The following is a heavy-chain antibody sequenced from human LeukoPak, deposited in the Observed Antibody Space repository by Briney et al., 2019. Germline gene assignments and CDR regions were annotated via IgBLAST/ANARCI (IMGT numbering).Heavy chain of an antibody. D-gene: IGHD3-10*01. J-gene: IGHJ4*02. CDR3: ARVGGH. Sequence: PGGSLRLSCAASGFTFSSYGMHWVRQAPGKGLEWVAYIQYDGSNEQFADSVRGRFTISRDNSKNTLYLQVNSLRVEDTAVYYCARVGGHWGQGTLVTVSS. CDR1: GFTFSSYG. V-gene: IGHV3-30*02. CDR2: IQYDGSNE.